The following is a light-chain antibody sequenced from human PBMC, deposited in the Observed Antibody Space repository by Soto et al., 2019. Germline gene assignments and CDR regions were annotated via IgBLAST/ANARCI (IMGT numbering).Light chain of an antibody. CDR1: PHDIGTYDY. J-gene: IGLJ1*01. CDR3: SSFTPNRLYV. V-gene: IGLV2-14*01. Sequence: QSALTQPTSASGPPGQSIATSRTANPHDIGTYDYVSWYQQHPGKAPRLVIFGVRNRPPGISSRFSGSKSGLTASLTISGLQPEDEADYYCSSFTPNRLYVFGPGTKVTV. CDR2: GVR.